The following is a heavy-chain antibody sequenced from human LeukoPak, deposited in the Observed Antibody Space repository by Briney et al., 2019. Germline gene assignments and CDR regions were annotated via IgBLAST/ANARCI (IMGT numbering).Heavy chain of an antibody. CDR3: ARENNFGSGMDV. J-gene: IGHJ6*02. V-gene: IGHV3-53*01. CDR2: IYSGGNT. D-gene: IGHD3-10*01. Sequence: SGGSLRLSCAASGFTVSSNSMNWVRQAPGKGLQWVSVIYSGGNTYYADSVKGRFTISRDNSKNSLYLQMNSLRAEDTALYYCARENNFGSGMDVWGQGTTVTVSS. CDR1: GFTVSSNS.